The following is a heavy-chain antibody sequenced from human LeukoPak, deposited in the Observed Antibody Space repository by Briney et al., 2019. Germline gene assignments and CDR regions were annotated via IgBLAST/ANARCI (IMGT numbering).Heavy chain of an antibody. J-gene: IGHJ4*02. CDR1: GFTFSNYW. V-gene: IGHV3-66*01. CDR3: ARDDYGANERD. Sequence: PGGSLRLSCAASGFTFSNYWMSWVRQAPGKGLEWVSDIYSGGYTYYADSVKGRFTISRDSSENTLYLQMNSLRAEDTAVYYCARDDYGANERDWGQGTLVTVSS. D-gene: IGHD4-23*01. CDR2: IYSGGYT.